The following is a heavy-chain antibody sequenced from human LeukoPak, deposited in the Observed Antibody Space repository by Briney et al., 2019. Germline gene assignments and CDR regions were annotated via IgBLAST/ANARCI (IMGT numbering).Heavy chain of an antibody. CDR2: IYYSGST. CDR3: AQSTTGYYFDY. CDR1: GASISSDSSY. D-gene: IGHD1-14*01. J-gene: IGHJ4*02. V-gene: IGHV4-31*03. Sequence: SETLSLTCNVSGASISSDSSYWSWLRQHPGKGLEWIGYIYYSGSTYYNPSLKSRVTISVDTSKNQFSLNLSSVTAADTAVYYCAQSTTGYYFDYWGQGTLVTVSS.